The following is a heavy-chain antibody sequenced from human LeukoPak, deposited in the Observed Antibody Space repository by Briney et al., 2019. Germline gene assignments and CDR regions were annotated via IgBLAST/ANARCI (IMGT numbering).Heavy chain of an antibody. J-gene: IGHJ4*02. CDR2: VNHRGTT. Sequence: TSGTLSLTCAVYGGSFTGHHWNWIRQSAGKGLEWIGEVNHRGTTNYNPSLKSRVTISVDTSKNQFFLKLTSVTAADTAVYYCARDPTTVVTLPYYFDFWGQGTLVTVSS. V-gene: IGHV4-34*01. CDR3: ARDPTTVVTLPYYFDF. CDR1: GGSFTGHH. D-gene: IGHD4-23*01.